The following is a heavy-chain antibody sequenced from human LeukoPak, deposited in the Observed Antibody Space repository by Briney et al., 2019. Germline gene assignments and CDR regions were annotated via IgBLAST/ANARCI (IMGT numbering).Heavy chain of an antibody. CDR2: INPNSGGT. D-gene: IGHD1-1*01. V-gene: IGHV1-2*02. J-gene: IGHJ3*02. CDR3: ARARTTGTTDDAFDI. CDR1: GYTFTGYY. Sequence: GASVKVSCKASGYTFTGYYMHWVRQAPGQGLEWMGWINPNSGGTNYAQKFQGRVTMTRDTSISTAYMELSRLRSDDTAVYYCARARTTGTTDDAFDIWAKGQWSPSLQ.